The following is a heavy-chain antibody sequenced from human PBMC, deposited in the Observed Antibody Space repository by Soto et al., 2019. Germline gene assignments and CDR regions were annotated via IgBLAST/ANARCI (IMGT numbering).Heavy chain of an antibody. V-gene: IGHV5-51*01. J-gene: IGHJ6*02. CDR3: ARLHIVVVPAADYGMDV. D-gene: IGHD2-2*01. Sequence: GESLKISCKGSGYSFTSYWIGWVRQMPGKGLEWMGIIYPGDSDTRYSPSFQSQVTISADKSISTAYLQWSSLKASDTAMYYCARLHIVVVPAADYGMDVWGQGTTVTVSS. CDR1: GYSFTSYW. CDR2: IYPGDSDT.